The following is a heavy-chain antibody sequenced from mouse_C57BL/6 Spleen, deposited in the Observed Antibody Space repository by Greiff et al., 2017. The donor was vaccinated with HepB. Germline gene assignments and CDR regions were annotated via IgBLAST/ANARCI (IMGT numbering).Heavy chain of an antibody. CDR2: IYPRSGNT. CDR3: ARSDPKSPDYGGYYAMDY. D-gene: IGHD1-1*02. J-gene: IGHJ4*01. CDR1: GYTFTSYG. Sequence: QVQLQQSGAELARPGASVKLSCKASGYTFTSYGISWVKQSTGQGLEWIGEIYPRSGNTYYNEKFKGKATLTADKSSSTAYMELRSLTSEDSAVYFCARSDPKSPDYGGYYAMDYWGQGTSVTVSS. V-gene: IGHV1-81*01.